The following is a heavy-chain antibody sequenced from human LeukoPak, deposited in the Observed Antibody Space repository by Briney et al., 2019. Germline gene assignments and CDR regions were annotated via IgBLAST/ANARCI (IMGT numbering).Heavy chain of an antibody. CDR1: GGSFGGYY. CDR2: IDTSGST. Sequence: SETLSLTCAVYGGSFGGYYWSWIRPPPGKGLEWSGRIDTSGSTNYNPSLKSRVTISVDTSKNQFSLKLSSVTAADTAVYYCARGAAPPQRWLQLSYFDYWGQGTLVTVSS. J-gene: IGHJ4*02. CDR3: ARGAAPPQRWLQLSYFDY. V-gene: IGHV4-59*10. D-gene: IGHD5-24*01.